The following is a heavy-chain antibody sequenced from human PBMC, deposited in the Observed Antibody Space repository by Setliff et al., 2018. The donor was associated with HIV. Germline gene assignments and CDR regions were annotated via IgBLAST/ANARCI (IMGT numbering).Heavy chain of an antibody. V-gene: IGHV1-46*01. CDR1: GYTFTSYY. CDR2: IHPSGGST. D-gene: IGHD2-2*01. Sequence: ASVKVSCKASGYTFTSYYIHWVRQAPGQGLEWMGVIHPSGGSTSYAQSFQDRVTMTRDKSTSTVYMELSSLRSEDTAVYYCARDFGGYCSSMSCPGLFDPWGQGTRVTVSS. CDR3: ARDFGGYCSSMSCPGLFDP. J-gene: IGHJ5*02.